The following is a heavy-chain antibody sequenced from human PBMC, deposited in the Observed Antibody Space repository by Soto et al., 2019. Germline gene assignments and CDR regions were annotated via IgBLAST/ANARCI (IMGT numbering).Heavy chain of an antibody. CDR2: IYDDGDSV. V-gene: IGHV3-33*07. CDR1: GFTFSSYG. D-gene: IGHD5-12*01. J-gene: IGHJ4*02. CDR3: ARDHSRAYNGYDSPGY. Sequence: QVQLVESGGSVVQPGRSLRLSCAASGFTFSSYGMYWVRQAPGKGLEWVAVIYDDGDSVKYADFVRGRFTISRDNSINTTHLKMDSLRVEDTAVYYCARDHSRAYNGYDSPGYWGQGTLVTVSS.